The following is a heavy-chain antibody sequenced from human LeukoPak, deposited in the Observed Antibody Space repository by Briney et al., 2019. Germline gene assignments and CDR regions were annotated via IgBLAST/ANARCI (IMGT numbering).Heavy chain of an antibody. CDR2: MNPNSGNT. Sequence: ASVKVSCKASGYTFTSYYMHWVRQATGQGLEWMGWMNPNSGNTGYAQKFQGRVTMTRNTSISTAYMELSSLRSEDTAVYYCARVRGRGTVTFYYYGMDVWGQGTTVTVSS. V-gene: IGHV1-8*02. CDR3: ARVRGRGTVTFYYYGMDV. CDR1: GYTFTSYY. J-gene: IGHJ6*02. D-gene: IGHD4-11*01.